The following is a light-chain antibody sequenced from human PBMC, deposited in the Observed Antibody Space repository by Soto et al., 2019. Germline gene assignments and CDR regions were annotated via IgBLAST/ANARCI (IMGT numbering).Light chain of an antibody. Sequence: QSALTQPTSVSGSPEQSITISCSGTSSDIGTYDHVAWFQQFPGKTPKLMIYSVSNRPSGVSYRFSGSKSGNTASLTISGLQAEEEADYYCISYTVSRSYVFGTGTKLTVL. J-gene: IGLJ1*01. V-gene: IGLV2-14*01. CDR1: SSDIGTYDH. CDR2: SVS. CDR3: ISYTVSRSYV.